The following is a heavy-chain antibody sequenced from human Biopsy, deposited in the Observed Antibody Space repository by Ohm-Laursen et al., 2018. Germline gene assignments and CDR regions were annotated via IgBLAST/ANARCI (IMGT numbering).Heavy chain of an antibody. CDR2: IRRNSAII. Sequence: SNGGYFWSWVRQPPGKGLEWVSGIRRNSAIIDYADSVRGRFTISRDNARRFLFLQMNNLKSEDTAFYYCARDRGGARYGMDVWGRGTTVTVSS. J-gene: IGHJ6*02. CDR3: ARDRGGARYGMDV. V-gene: IGHV3-9*01. CDR1: SNGGYF. D-gene: IGHD1-26*01.